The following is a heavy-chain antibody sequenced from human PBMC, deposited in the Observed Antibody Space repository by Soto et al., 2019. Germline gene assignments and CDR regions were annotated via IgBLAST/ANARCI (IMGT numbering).Heavy chain of an antibody. CDR1: GFSLNTAGGG. CDR3: AHRPNWGINGLGA. CDR2: IYWNDDK. D-gene: IGHD7-27*01. V-gene: IGHV2-5*01. Sequence: QITLKESGPTRVKPTQTLTLTCTLSGFSLNTAGGGVVWIRQPPGKALEWLALIYWNDDKRYSPSLNNRLTSTKDTSRNQVVLTMTNVAPDDTGTYYWAHRPNWGINGLGAWGQGTTVTVSS. J-gene: IGHJ6*02.